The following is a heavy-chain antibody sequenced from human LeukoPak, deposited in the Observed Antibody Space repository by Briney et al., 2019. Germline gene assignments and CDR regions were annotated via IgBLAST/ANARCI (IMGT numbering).Heavy chain of an antibody. J-gene: IGHJ4*02. D-gene: IGHD3-3*01. CDR2: IIPIFGTA. Sequence: GASVKVSCKASGGTFSSYAISWVRQAPGQGLEWMGGIIPIFGTANYAQKFQGRVTITADKSTSTAYMELSSLRSEDTAVYYCARDAYYDFWSGYSLSRHLYFDYWGQGTLVTVSS. CDR1: GGTFSSYA. CDR3: ARDAYYDFWSGYSLSRHLYFDY. V-gene: IGHV1-69*06.